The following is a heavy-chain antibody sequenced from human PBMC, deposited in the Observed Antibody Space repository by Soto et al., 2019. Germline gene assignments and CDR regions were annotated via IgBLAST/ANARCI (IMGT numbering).Heavy chain of an antibody. CDR2: TYYRSKWYN. Sequence: PSQTLSLTCAISGDSVSSNSAAWNWIRQSPSRGLEWLGRTYYRSKWYNDYAVFVKSRITINPDTSKNQFSLQLNSVTPEDTAVYYSARGVVVADTPLALYYYYYGMDVWGQGTTVTVSS. J-gene: IGHJ6*02. CDR3: ARGVVVADTPLALYYYYYGMDV. V-gene: IGHV6-1*01. CDR1: GDSVSSNSAA. D-gene: IGHD2-15*01.